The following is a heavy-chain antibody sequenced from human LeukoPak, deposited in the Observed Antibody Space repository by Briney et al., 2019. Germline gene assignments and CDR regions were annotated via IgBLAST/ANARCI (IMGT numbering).Heavy chain of an antibody. Sequence: PSETLSLTCSVSGYSISSTYYWGWIRQTPGKGLEWIGTIYHVGSPYYSPSLKSRVTKSVDTSKNQFSLKLSSVTAADTAVYYCARAMIVENYYYYMDVWGKGTTVTISS. J-gene: IGHJ6*03. CDR1: GYSISSTYY. CDR2: IYHVGSP. CDR3: ARAMIVENYYYYMDV. D-gene: IGHD3-22*01. V-gene: IGHV4-38-2*02.